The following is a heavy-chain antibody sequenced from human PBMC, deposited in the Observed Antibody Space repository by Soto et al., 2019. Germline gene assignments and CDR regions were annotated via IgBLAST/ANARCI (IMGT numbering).Heavy chain of an antibody. J-gene: IGHJ4*02. CDR3: ARDTSGSYHY. D-gene: IGHD1-26*01. Sequence: QLQLQESGPGLVKPSETLSLTCTVSGGSVSSSSYYWGWIRQPPGKGLEWIGSIYYSGSTYYNPSLKSRVTTSVDTPQTQFSLKLSSVTAADTAVYYCARDTSGSYHYWGQGTLVTVSS. CDR1: GGSVSSSSYY. CDR2: IYYSGST. V-gene: IGHV4-39*02.